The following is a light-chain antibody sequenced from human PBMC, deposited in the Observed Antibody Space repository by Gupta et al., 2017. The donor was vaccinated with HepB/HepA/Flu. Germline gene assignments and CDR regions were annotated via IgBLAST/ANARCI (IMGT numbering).Light chain of an antibody. Sequence: ELVLSQSPATLSLSPGERATLSCRASQSVSSYLAWYQQKPGQAPRLLIDDASNRATGIPARFSGSGSGTDFIPPISSLEAEDFAVDYCQKRSNWPRTFGQGTXLEIK. CDR3: QKRSNWPRT. CDR2: DAS. V-gene: IGKV3-11*01. J-gene: IGKJ2*01. CDR1: QSVSSY.